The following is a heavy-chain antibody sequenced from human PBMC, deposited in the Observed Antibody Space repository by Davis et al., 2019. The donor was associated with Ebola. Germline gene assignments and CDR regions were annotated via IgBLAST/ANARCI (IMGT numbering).Heavy chain of an antibody. Sequence: HTGGSLRLSCAASGFTFTTHWMHWIRHAPGKGLMWVSRINSDGSNTGYADSVRGRFTISRDNSKKTLYLQMNSLRAEDTAVYYCAKSGLSFGVVKYQYGMDVWGKGTTVTVSS. CDR2: INSDGSNT. J-gene: IGHJ6*04. CDR3: AKSGLSFGVVKYQYGMDV. V-gene: IGHV3-74*01. CDR1: GFTFTTHW. D-gene: IGHD3-3*01.